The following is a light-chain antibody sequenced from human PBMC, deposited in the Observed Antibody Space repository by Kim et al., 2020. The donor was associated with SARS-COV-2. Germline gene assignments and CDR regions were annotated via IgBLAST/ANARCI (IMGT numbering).Light chain of an antibody. CDR1: SPNIGAGFD. J-gene: IGLJ1*01. CDR2: DNT. CDR3: QSYDNSLRGYV. V-gene: IGLV1-40*01. Sequence: ATSSCTGSSPNIGAGFDVHWYQPLPGTAPKLLIFDNTNRPSGVPDRFSGSKSGTSASLAITGLQAEDEADYYCQSYDNSLRGYVFGTGTKVTVL.